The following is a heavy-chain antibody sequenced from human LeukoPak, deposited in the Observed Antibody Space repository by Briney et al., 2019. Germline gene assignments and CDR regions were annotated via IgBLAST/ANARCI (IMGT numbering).Heavy chain of an antibody. CDR1: GFTFSSYA. J-gene: IGHJ6*03. D-gene: IGHD2-2*01. CDR3: AKGGQYCSSTSCPRHRYYYYYMDV. V-gene: IGHV3-23*01. Sequence: GGSLRLSCAASGFTFSSYAMSWVRQAPGKGLEWVSAISGSGGSTYYADSVKGRFTISRDNSKNTLYLQMNSLRAEDTAVYYCAKGGQYCSSTSCPRHRYYYYYMDVWGKGTTVTVSS. CDR2: ISGSGGST.